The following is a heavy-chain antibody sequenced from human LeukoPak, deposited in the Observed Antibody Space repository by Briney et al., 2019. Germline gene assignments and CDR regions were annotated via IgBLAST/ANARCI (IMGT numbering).Heavy chain of an antibody. D-gene: IGHD6-19*01. V-gene: IGHV3-30*18. CDR2: ISSDENTK. CDR1: GFTFSSYS. CDR3: AKKGGSSGRYDYLDY. J-gene: IGHJ4*02. Sequence: GGSLRLSCAASGFTFSSYSMNWVRQAPGRGLEWVAVISSDENTKFYADSVKGRFTVYRDNSKKTVWLQMNSLRAEDTAVYYCAKKGGSSGRYDYLDYWGQETLVTVSS.